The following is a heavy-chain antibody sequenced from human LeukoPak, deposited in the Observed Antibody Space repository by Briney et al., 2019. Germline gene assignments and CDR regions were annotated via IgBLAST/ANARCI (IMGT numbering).Heavy chain of an antibody. J-gene: IGHJ4*02. CDR2: IYSGGST. Sequence: GESLKISCQGSGYNFPIYWIGWVRQAPGKGLEWVSVIYSGGSTYYADSVKGRFTISRDNSKNTLYLQMNSLRAEDTAVYYCARDANWGQGTLVTVSS. D-gene: IGHD2-15*01. V-gene: IGHV3-53*01. CDR1: GYNFPIYW. CDR3: ARDAN.